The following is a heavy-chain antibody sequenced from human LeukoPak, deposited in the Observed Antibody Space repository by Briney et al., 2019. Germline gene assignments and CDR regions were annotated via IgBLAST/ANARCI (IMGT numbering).Heavy chain of an antibody. CDR1: GGSISSYY. V-gene: IGHV4-59*08. D-gene: IGHD2-15*01. Sequence: SETLSLTCTVSGGSISSYYWSWIRQPPGKGLEWIGYIYYSGSTNYNPFLKSRVTISVDTSKNQFSLKLSSVTAADTAVYYCARHRKYCSGGSCYFDYWGQGTLVTVSS. CDR3: ARHRKYCSGGSCYFDY. J-gene: IGHJ4*02. CDR2: IYYSGST.